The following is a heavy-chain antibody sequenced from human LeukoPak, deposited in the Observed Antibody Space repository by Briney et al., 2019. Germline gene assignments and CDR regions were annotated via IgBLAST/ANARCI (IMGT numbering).Heavy chain of an antibody. CDR2: ISYDGSNK. Sequence: GGSLRLSCAASGFTFSSYAMHWVRQAPGKGLEWVAVISYDGSNKYYADSVKGRFTISRDNAKNTLYLQMNSLRAEDTAVYYCAREATVTSDWFDPWGQGTLVTVSS. CDR1: GFTFSSYA. J-gene: IGHJ5*02. V-gene: IGHV3-30*04. D-gene: IGHD4-17*01. CDR3: AREATVTSDWFDP.